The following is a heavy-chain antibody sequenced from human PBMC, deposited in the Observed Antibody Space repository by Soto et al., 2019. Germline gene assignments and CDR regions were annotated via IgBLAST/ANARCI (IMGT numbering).Heavy chain of an antibody. CDR2: IYYSGST. Sequence: ETLSLTCTVSGDSVSSGSYYCCWIRQPPGKGLEWIGYIYYSGSTYYNPSLKSRVTMSVDTSKNQFSLKLSSVTAVDTAVYYCARKNGVLDAFDIWGQGTMVTVSS. J-gene: IGHJ3*02. CDR1: GDSVSSGSYY. D-gene: IGHD4-17*01. CDR3: ARKNGVLDAFDI. V-gene: IGHV4-61*01.